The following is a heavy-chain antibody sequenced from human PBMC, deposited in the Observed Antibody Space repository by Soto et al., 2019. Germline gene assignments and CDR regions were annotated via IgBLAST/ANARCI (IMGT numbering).Heavy chain of an antibody. D-gene: IGHD4-17*01. CDR3: ANYPTTVTSDY. CDR2: IYYSGST. CDR1: GGSISSYY. J-gene: IGHJ4*02. Sequence: ETLPLTCTVSGGSISSYYWSWIRQPPGKGLEWIGYIYYSGSTNYNPSLKSRVTISVDTSKNQFSLKLSSVTAADTAVYYCANYPTTVTSDYWGQGTLVTVSS. V-gene: IGHV4-59*08.